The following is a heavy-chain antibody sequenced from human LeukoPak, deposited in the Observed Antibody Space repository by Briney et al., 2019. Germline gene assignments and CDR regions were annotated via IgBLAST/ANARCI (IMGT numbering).Heavy chain of an antibody. V-gene: IGHV3-7*01. Sequence: GGSLRLSCAASGFTSSSYWMSWVRQAPGKGLEWVANIKQDGSEKYYVDSVKGRFTISRDNAKNSLYLQMSSLRAEDTTVYYCAYGGYYFNYWGQGTLVTVSS. D-gene: IGHD3-16*01. CDR1: GFTSSSYW. J-gene: IGHJ4*02. CDR3: AYGGYYFNY. CDR2: IKQDGSEK.